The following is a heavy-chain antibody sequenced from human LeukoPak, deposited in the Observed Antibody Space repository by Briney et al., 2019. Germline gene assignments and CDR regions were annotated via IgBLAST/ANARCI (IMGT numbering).Heavy chain of an antibody. J-gene: IGHJ4*02. CDR1: GGSVSSDY. CDR3: VRGQEGDYFDY. Sequence: SETLSLTCTVSGGSVSSDYWSWIRQPPGKGLEWIGEINHSGSTNYNPSLKSRVTISVDTSKNQFSLKLSSVTAADTAVYYCVRGQEGDYFDYWGQGTLVTVSS. V-gene: IGHV4-34*01. CDR2: INHSGST.